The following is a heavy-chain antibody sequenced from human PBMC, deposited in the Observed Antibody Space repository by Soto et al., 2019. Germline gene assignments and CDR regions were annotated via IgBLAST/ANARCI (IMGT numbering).Heavy chain of an antibody. D-gene: IGHD5-12*01. V-gene: IGHV4-30-4*01. Sequence: TLSLTCTVSGGSISSGDYYWSWIRQPPGKGLEWIGYIYYSGSTYYNPSLKSRVTISVDTSKNQFSLKLSSVTAADTAVYYCAREKGGYDSSAYYYYGMDVWGQGTTVTVSS. J-gene: IGHJ6*02. CDR2: IYYSGST. CDR3: AREKGGYDSSAYYYYGMDV. CDR1: GGSISSGDYY.